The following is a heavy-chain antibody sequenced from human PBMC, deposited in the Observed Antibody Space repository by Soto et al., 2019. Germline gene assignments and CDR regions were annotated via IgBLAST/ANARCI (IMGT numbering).Heavy chain of an antibody. CDR2: SRNKANRYTT. Sequence: EVHLVESGGGLVQPGGSLRLSCAASGFTFTDEYMDWVRQAPGRGLEWVGRSRNKANRYTTEYAASVKGRFTVSRDDSKNLLYLQMNSLKTEDTAVYYCARGGGLSRGAFEFWGQGTLVTVSS. CDR1: GFTFTDEY. CDR3: ARGGGLSRGAFEF. J-gene: IGHJ4*02. V-gene: IGHV3-72*01. D-gene: IGHD3-16*01.